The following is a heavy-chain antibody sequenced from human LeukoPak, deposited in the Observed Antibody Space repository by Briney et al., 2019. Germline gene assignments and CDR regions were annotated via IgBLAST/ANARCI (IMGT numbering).Heavy chain of an antibody. CDR2: IYYSGST. CDR3: ARQPWIQLWLPYSIHYFDY. J-gene: IGHJ4*02. CDR1: GGSISSGGYS. D-gene: IGHD5-18*01. Sequence: SQTLSLTCAVSGGSISSGGYSWSWIRQPPGKGLEWIGYIYYSGSTYYNPSLKSRVTISVDTSKNQFSLKLSSVTAADTAVYYCARQPWIQLWLPYSIHYFDYWGQGTLVTVSS. V-gene: IGHV4-30-4*07.